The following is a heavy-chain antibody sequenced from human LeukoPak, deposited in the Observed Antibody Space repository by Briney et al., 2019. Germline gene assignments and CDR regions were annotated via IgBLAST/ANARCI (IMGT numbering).Heavy chain of an antibody. J-gene: IGHJ5*02. V-gene: IGHV1-69*01. CDR2: IIPIFGTA. CDR1: GGTFSSYA. Sequence: SVKVSCKASGGTFSSYAISWVRQAPGQGLEWMGGIIPIFGTANYAQKFQGRVTITADESTSTAYMELSSLRSEDTAVYYCAREGKIVVVPAAIRGRKNWFDPSGQGTLVTVSS. D-gene: IGHD2-2*02. CDR3: AREGKIVVVPAAIRGRKNWFDP.